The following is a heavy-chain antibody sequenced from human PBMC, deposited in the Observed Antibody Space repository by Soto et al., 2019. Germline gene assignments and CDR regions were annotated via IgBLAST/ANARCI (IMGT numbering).Heavy chain of an antibody. CDR3: ARDWRLLWFGESTYGMDV. J-gene: IGHJ6*02. CDR2: ISYDGSNK. V-gene: IGHV3-30-3*01. Sequence: QVQLVESGGGVVQPGRSLRLSCAASGFTFSSYAMHWVRQAPGKGLEWVAVISYDGSNKYYADSVKGRFTISRDNSKNTLYMQMNSLRAEATAVYYCARDWRLLWFGESTYGMDVWGQGTTVTVSS. D-gene: IGHD3-10*01. CDR1: GFTFSSYA.